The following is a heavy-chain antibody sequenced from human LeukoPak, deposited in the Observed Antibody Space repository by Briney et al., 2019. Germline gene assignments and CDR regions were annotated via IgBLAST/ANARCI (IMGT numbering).Heavy chain of an antibody. V-gene: IGHV3-49*04. CDR2: IRSKAYGGTT. Sequence: PGGSLRLSCTASGFTFGDYAMSWVRQAPGKGLSGVAFIRSKAYGGTTEYAASVKGRFTISRDDSKSIAYLQMNSLNTEDTAVYYCTRAYCGGDCYFQYWGQGTLVTVSS. D-gene: IGHD2-21*02. J-gene: IGHJ1*01. CDR3: TRAYCGGDCYFQY. CDR1: GFTFGDYA.